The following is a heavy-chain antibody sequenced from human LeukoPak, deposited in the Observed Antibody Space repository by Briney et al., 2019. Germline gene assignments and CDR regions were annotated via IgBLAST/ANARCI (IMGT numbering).Heavy chain of an antibody. J-gene: IGHJ4*02. D-gene: IGHD6-13*01. CDR2: INPDSGGT. CDR1: GYTFTGYY. CDR3: ARDSSRWLVF. V-gene: IGHV1-2*02. Sequence: ASVQVSCKASGYTFTGYYMHWVRQAPGQGLEWMGWINPDSGGTNYAQKFQGRVTMTRDTSISTAYMELGSLRSDDTAVYYCARDSSRWLVFWGQGTLVTVSS.